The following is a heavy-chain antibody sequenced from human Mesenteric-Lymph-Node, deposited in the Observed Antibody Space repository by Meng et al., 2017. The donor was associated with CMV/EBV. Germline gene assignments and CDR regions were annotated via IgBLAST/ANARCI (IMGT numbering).Heavy chain of an antibody. CDR3: AKLYDSSGGWFDP. V-gene: IGHV3-7*03. Sequence: GESLKISCAASGFRFRNYWMSWVRQAPGKGLEWVANIKEDGSEKYYVDSVKGRITISRDNAKNSLHLQMNSLRAEDTAVYYCAKLYDSSGGWFDPWGQGTLVTVSS. CDR1: GFRFRNYW. J-gene: IGHJ5*02. D-gene: IGHD3-22*01. CDR2: IKEDGSEK.